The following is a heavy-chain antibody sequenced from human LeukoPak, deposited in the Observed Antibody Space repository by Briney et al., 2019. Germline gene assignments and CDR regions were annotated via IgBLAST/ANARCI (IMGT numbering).Heavy chain of an antibody. Sequence: PSETLSLTCAVYGGSFSGYYWSWIRQPPGKGLEWIGEINHSGSTNYNPSLKSRVTISVDTSKNQFSLKLSSVTAADTAVYYCARQTQYYYDSSGYYLDYFDYWGQGTLVTVSS. CDR2: INHSGST. CDR1: GGSFSGYY. CDR3: ARQTQYYYDSSGYYLDYFDY. V-gene: IGHV4-34*01. D-gene: IGHD3-22*01. J-gene: IGHJ4*02.